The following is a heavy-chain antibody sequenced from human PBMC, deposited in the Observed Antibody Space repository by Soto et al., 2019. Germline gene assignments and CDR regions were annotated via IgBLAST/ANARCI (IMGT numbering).Heavy chain of an antibody. Sequence: PSETLSLTCAVYAGSFSHYYWNWIRQSPGKGLEWIGKIKHSGSSNYNPSLRSRVSISVDMSKNQFSLRLTSVTAADTAVYYCARGWSSDWQVALDIWGQGTMVTVSS. CDR1: AGSFSHYY. J-gene: IGHJ3*02. D-gene: IGHD6-19*01. CDR3: ARGWSSDWQVALDI. CDR2: IKHSGSS. V-gene: IGHV4-34*01.